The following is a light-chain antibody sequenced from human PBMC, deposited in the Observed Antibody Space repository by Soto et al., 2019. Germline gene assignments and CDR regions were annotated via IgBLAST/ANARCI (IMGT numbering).Light chain of an antibody. Sequence: QSARTQPASVSGSPGQSITISCTGTSSDVGGYNYVSWYQQHPGKAPKLMIYDVSNRPSGVSNRFSGSKSGNTASLTISGLQAEDEADYYCSSYTSSILFGGGTKVTVL. V-gene: IGLV2-14*01. CDR2: DVS. CDR1: SSDVGGYNY. CDR3: SSYTSSIL. J-gene: IGLJ2*01.